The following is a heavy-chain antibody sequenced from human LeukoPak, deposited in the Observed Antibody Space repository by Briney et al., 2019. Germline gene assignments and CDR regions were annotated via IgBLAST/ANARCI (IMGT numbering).Heavy chain of an antibody. CDR2: INAGNGNT. J-gene: IGHJ5*02. Sequence: ASVKVSCKASGYTFTSYAMHWVRQAPGQRLEWMGWINAGNGNTKYSQKFQGRVTITGDTSASTAYMELSSLRSEDTALYCCARNRIAAGGFDPWGQGTLVTVSS. D-gene: IGHD6-13*01. V-gene: IGHV1-3*01. CDR1: GYTFTSYA. CDR3: ARNRIAAGGFDP.